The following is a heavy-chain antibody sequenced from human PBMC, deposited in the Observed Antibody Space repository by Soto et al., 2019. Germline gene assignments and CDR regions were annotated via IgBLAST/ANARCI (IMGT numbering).Heavy chain of an antibody. J-gene: IGHJ4*02. CDR2: ISWNSGTI. Sequence: EVQLVESGGGLVQPGRSLRLSCAASGFTFDDYAMHWVRQAPRKGLEWVSGISWNSGTIGYADSVKGRFTISRDNAKNSLYLQMNSLRAEDTTLYYCAKDYDFWSGGFEYWGKGTLVTVSS. CDR3: AKDYDFWSGGFEY. CDR1: GFTFDDYA. D-gene: IGHD3-3*01. V-gene: IGHV3-9*01.